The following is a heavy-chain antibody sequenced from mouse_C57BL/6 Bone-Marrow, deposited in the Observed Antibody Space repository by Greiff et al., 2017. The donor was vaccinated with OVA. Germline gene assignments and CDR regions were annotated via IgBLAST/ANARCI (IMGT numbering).Heavy chain of an antibody. CDR2: IHPNSGST. D-gene: IGHD2-1*01. CDR3: ASIYYGILFGY. V-gene: IGHV1-64*01. J-gene: IGHJ2*01. CDR1: GYTFTSYW. Sequence: QVQLQQPGAELVKPGASVKLSCKASGYTFTSYWMHWVKQRPGQGLEWIGMIHPNSGSTKYNEKFKSKATLTVDKSSSTAYMQLSSLTSEDSAVYYCASIYYGILFGYWGQGTTLTVSS.